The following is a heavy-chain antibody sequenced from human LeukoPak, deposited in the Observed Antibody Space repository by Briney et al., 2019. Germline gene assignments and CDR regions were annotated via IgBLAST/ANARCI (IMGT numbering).Heavy chain of an antibody. CDR3: AKYYDFVWGSIEY. J-gene: IGHJ4*02. V-gene: IGHV3-23*01. CDR2: ISGSGGSP. CDR1: GFTFSNYA. D-gene: IGHD3-16*01. Sequence: GGSLRLSCAASGFTFSNYAMSWVRQAPGKGLEWVSAISGSGGSPYYADSVKGRFTISRDNSKNTLHLQMNTLRAEDTAVYYCAKYYDFVWGSIEYWGQGTLVTVSS.